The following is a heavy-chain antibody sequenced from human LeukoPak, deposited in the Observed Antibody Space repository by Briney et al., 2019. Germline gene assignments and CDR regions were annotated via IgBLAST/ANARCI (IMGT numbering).Heavy chain of an antibody. D-gene: IGHD5-12*01. Sequence: PSETLSLTCTVSGGSINNYYWSWIRRPAGKGLEWIGRIYTSGSSNYNPSLKSRVPLSIDTSKNQFSLKLSSLPAADPAVYYCARAGYSGGYYLDYWGQGTLVTVSS. V-gene: IGHV4-4*07. CDR3: ARAGYSGGYYLDY. CDR2: IYTSGSS. J-gene: IGHJ4*02. CDR1: GGSINNYY.